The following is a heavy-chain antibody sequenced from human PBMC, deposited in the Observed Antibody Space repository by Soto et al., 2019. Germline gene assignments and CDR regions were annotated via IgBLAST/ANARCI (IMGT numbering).Heavy chain of an antibody. CDR3: AKDIWKSYGMDV. CDR2: ISWDGGST. D-gene: IGHD1-1*01. CDR1: GFTFDDYT. J-gene: IGHJ6*02. Sequence: GGSLRLSCAASGFTFDDYTMHWVRQAPGKGLEWVSLISWDGGSTYYADSVKGRFTISRDNSKNSLYLQMNSLRTEDTALYYCAKDIWKSYGMDVWGQGTTVTVSS. V-gene: IGHV3-43*01.